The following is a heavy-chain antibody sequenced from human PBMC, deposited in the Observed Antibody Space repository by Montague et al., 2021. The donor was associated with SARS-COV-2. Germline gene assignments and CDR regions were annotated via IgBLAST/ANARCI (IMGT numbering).Heavy chain of an antibody. J-gene: IGHJ3*02. CDR3: ARAATITMIVVVIDAFDI. Sequence: TLSLTCTVSGGSISSGGYYWSWIRQHPGKGLEWIGCIYYSGSTYYNPSLKSRFTISVDTSKNQFSLKLSSVTAADTAVYYCARAATITMIVVVIDAFDIWGQGTMVTVSS. D-gene: IGHD3-22*01. CDR1: GGSISSGGYY. CDR2: IYYSGST. V-gene: IGHV4-31*03.